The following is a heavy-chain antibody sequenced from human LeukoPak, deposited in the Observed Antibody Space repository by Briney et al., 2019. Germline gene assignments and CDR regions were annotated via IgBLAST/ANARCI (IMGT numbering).Heavy chain of an antibody. J-gene: IGHJ4*02. D-gene: IGHD3-10*01. CDR2: IYPGDSDT. CDR1: GYSFTSYW. Sequence: GESLKISCKGSGYSFTSYWIGWVRQMPGKGLEWMGIIYPGDSDTRYSPSFRGQVTISADKSISTAYLQWSSLKASDTAMYYCARSPLNYYGSGSYYFDYWGQGTLVTVSS. CDR3: ARSPLNYYGSGSYYFDY. V-gene: IGHV5-51*01.